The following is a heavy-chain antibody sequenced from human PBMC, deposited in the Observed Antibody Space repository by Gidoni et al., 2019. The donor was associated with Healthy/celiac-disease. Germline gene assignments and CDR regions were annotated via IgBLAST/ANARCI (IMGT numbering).Heavy chain of an antibody. Sequence: QVQLVESGGGVVQPGRSLRLSCAASGFTFSSYGMHWVRQAPGKGLEWVAVIWYDGSNKDYADSVKGRFTISRDNSKNTLYLQMNSLRAEDTAVYYCARAPVAARTYYYYGMDVWGQGTTVTVSS. CDR3: ARAPVAARTYYYYGMDV. CDR1: GFTFSSYG. J-gene: IGHJ6*02. D-gene: IGHD2-15*01. V-gene: IGHV3-33*01. CDR2: IWYDGSNK.